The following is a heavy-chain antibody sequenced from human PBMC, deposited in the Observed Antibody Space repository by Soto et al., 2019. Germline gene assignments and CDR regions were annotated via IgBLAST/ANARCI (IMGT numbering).Heavy chain of an antibody. Sequence: EVQLVESGGGLVQPGGSLRLSCAASGFTFSTYWMTWVRQAPGKGLEWVANIKQDGSEYYYVGSVKGRFTISRDNAKNSLYLQMNSLRAEDTAVYYWARGAFPTWGSYPLDYWGQGTLVTVSS. CDR2: IKQDGSEY. J-gene: IGHJ4*02. V-gene: IGHV3-7*04. CDR3: ARGAFPTWGSYPLDY. D-gene: IGHD3-16*02. CDR1: GFTFSTYW.